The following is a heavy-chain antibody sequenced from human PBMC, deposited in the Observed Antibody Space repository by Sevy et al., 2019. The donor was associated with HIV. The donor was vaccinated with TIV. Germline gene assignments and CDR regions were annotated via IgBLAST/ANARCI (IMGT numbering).Heavy chain of an antibody. Sequence: GGSLRLSCATYGFTFSSYGMHWVRQAPGKGLQWVSFINYDGSDKKYGDSVKGRFTISRDNSKNTLYLQMNSLRAEDTGVYYCAKDPLISLGADLFDSWGQGTLVTVSS. D-gene: IGHD7-27*01. CDR3: AKDPLISLGADLFDS. CDR2: INYDGSDK. CDR1: GFTFSSYG. J-gene: IGHJ4*02. V-gene: IGHV3-30*02.